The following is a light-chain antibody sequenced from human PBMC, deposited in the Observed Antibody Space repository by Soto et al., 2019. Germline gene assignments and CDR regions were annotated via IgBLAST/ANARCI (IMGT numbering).Light chain of an antibody. CDR1: QGISSY. V-gene: IGKV1-8*01. J-gene: IGKJ1*01. Sequence: IRLTQSPSSFSASTGDRVTSACRASQGISSYLAWYQQKPGKAPKLLIYAASTLQSGVPSRFSGSGSGTDFTLTISCLQSEDFATYYCQQYYSYPRTFGQGTKVDIK. CDR2: AAS. CDR3: QQYYSYPRT.